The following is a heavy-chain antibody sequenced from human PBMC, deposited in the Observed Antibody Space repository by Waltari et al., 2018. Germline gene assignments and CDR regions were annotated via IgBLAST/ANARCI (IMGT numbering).Heavy chain of an antibody. D-gene: IGHD1-26*01. CDR1: GFTFDDYA. CDR2: ISWNGGSL. Sequence: EVQLVESGGGLVQPGRSLRLSCAASGFTFDDYAMHWVRQAPGKGVEWVAGISWNGGSLGYADSGKGRFTISRDNAKNSLYLQMNSLRAEDTAWYYCAKEWGPGYYGMDVWGQGTTVTVSS. J-gene: IGHJ6*02. CDR3: AKEWGPGYYGMDV. V-gene: IGHV3-9*01.